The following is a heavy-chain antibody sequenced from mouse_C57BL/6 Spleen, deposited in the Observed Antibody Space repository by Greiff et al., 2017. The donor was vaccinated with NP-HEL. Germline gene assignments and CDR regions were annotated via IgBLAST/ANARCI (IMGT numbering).Heavy chain of an antibody. V-gene: IGHV5-17*01. CDR1: GFTFSDYG. Sequence: EVQVVESGGGLVKPGGSLKLSCAASGFTFSDYGMHWVRQAPEKGLEWVAYISSGSSTIYYADTVKGRFTISRDNAKNTLFLQMTSLRSEDTAMYYCARSIRQLRPDFDYWGQGTTLTVSS. CDR2: ISSGSSTI. J-gene: IGHJ2*01. CDR3: ARSIRQLRPDFDY. D-gene: IGHD3-2*02.